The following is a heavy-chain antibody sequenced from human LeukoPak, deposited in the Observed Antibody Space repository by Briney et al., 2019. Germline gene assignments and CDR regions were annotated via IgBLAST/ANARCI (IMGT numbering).Heavy chain of an antibody. CDR2: ISSSSSTI. V-gene: IGHV3-48*01. J-gene: IGHJ6*03. CDR3: ARVKEDIVVVVAATGYYYYMDV. CDR1: GFTFSSYS. D-gene: IGHD2-15*01. Sequence: GGSLRLSCEASGFTFSSYSMNWVRQAPGKGLEWVSYISSSSSTIYYADSVKGRFTISRDNAKNSLYLQMNSLRAEDTAVYYCARVKEDIVVVVAATGYYYYMDVWGKGTTVTVSS.